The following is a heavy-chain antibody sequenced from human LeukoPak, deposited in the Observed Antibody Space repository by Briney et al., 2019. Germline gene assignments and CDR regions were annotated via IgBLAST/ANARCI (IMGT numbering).Heavy chain of an antibody. CDR2: IYSGGST. Sequence: GGSLRLSCAASGFTVSSNYMSWVRQAPGKGLEWVSVIYSGGSTYYADSVKGRFTISRDNSKNTLHLQMNSLRAEDTAVYYCARDYPEGYYYDSSVGAFDIWGQGTMVTVSS. CDR3: ARDYPEGYYYDSSVGAFDI. D-gene: IGHD3-22*01. V-gene: IGHV3-53*01. J-gene: IGHJ3*02. CDR1: GFTVSSNY.